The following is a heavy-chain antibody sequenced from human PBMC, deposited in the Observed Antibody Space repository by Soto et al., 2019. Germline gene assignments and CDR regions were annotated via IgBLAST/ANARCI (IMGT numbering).Heavy chain of an antibody. CDR1: GGSISSGDYY. CDR3: AREGRYYYDSSGYQLFDY. Sequence: QVQLQESGPGLVKPSQTLSLTCTVSGGSISSGDYYWSWIRQPPGKGLEWIGYIYYSGSTYYNPSLKSRVTISVDTSKNQFSLKLSSVNAADTAVYYCAREGRYYYDSSGYQLFDYWGQGTLVTVSS. D-gene: IGHD3-22*01. CDR2: IYYSGST. V-gene: IGHV4-30-4*01. J-gene: IGHJ4*02.